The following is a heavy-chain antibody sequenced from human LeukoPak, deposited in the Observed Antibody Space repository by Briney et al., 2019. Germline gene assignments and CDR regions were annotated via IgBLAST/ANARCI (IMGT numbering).Heavy chain of an antibody. CDR3: ARAIRDPLDY. Sequence: GASVKVSCKASGYTFTGYYMHWVRQAPGQGLEWMGWINTYNGNTNYAQKLQGRVTMTTDTSTSTAYMELRSLRSDDTAVYYCARAIRDPLDYWGQGTLVTVSS. CDR2: INTYNGNT. D-gene: IGHD3-3*02. CDR1: GYTFTGYY. J-gene: IGHJ4*02. V-gene: IGHV1-18*04.